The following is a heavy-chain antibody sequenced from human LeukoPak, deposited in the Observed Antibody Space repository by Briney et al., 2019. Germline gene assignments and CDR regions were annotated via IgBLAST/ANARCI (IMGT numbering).Heavy chain of an antibody. CDR3: ARGLSGSYQIDY. J-gene: IGHJ4*02. CDR1: GGSISSYF. V-gene: IGHV4-59*01. Sequence: SETLSLTCAVSGGSISSYFWNWIRQPPGKGLEWIGYIYDSESTNYNPSLKSRVTISVDTSKNQFSLKLSSVTAADTAVYYCARGLSGSYQIDYWGQGTLVTVSS. CDR2: IYDSEST. D-gene: IGHD1-26*01.